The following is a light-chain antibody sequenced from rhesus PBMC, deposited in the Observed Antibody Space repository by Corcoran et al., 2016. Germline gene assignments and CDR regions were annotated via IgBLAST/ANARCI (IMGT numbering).Light chain of an antibody. CDR1: ENVNNY. CDR3: QHSYGTPLT. Sequence: DIQMTQSPSSLSASVGDRVTITCRASENVNNYLHWYQQKPGKAPKLRIYDASTLQSGVPSRFSGSGSGTDYTFTISSLPPEDVATYYCQHSYGTPLTFGGGTKVEIK. CDR2: DAS. J-gene: IGKJ4*01. V-gene: IGKV1-74*01.